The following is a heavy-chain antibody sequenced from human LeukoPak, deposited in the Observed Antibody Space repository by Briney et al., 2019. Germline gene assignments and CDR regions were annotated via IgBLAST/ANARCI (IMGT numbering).Heavy chain of an antibody. CDR3: ASPAGLELQFHY. CDR1: GFTFSNYW. CDR2: INQDGSMK. Sequence: GGSLRLSCAASGFTFSNYWMSWVRQAPGKGLEWVANINQDGSMKYYLDSVRGRFTISRDNAKNSLYVQMYSLRAEDTAVYYCASPAGLELQFHYWGQGTLVTVSS. V-gene: IGHV3-7*03. J-gene: IGHJ4*02. D-gene: IGHD1-7*01.